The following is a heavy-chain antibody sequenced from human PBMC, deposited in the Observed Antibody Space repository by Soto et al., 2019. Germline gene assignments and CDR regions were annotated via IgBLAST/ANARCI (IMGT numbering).Heavy chain of an antibody. J-gene: IGHJ6*02. CDR3: ARGEYDFWSGYYNYYYGMDV. D-gene: IGHD3-3*01. Sequence: GGSLRLSCAASGFTFSSYAMHWVRQAPGKGLEWVAVISYDGSNKYYADSVKGRFTISRDNSKNTLYLQMNSLRAEDTAVYYCARGEYDFWSGYYNYYYGMDVWGQGTTVTVSS. CDR2: ISYDGSNK. CDR1: GFTFSSYA. V-gene: IGHV3-30-3*01.